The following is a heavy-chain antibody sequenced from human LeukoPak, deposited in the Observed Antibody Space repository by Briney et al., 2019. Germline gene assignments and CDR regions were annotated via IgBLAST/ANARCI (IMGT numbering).Heavy chain of an antibody. CDR2: MSSSDDGR. CDR3: AKAPVTSCRGAFCYPFDY. D-gene: IGHD2-15*01. Sequence: PGGFLRLSCAASGFTLSNYAMSWVRQAPGKGLEWVSAMSSSDDGRYYAASVRGRFTISRDTSRSTLYLQMNSLRAEDAAVYYCAKAPVTSCRGAFCYPFDYWGQGTLVTVSS. J-gene: IGHJ4*02. CDR1: GFTLSNYA. V-gene: IGHV3-23*01.